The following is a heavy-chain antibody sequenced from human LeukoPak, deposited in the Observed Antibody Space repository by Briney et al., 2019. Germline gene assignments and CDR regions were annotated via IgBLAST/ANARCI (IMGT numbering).Heavy chain of an antibody. CDR1: GYTFTGYY. Sequence: ASVTVSCMPSGYTFTGYYMHWVRQAPGHGLEWMGWINPNSGSINYAQKFQGRVTITRDTSISTAYRELSRVRSDDTAVDYCARGGRSRGWYAVDPYYFDYWGQGTLVTVCS. CDR2: INPNSGSI. J-gene: IGHJ4*02. D-gene: IGHD6-19*01. V-gene: IGHV1-2*02. CDR3: ARGGRSRGWYAVDPYYFDY.